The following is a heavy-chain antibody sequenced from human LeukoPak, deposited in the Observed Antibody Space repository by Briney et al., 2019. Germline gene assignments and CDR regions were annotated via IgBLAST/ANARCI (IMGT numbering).Heavy chain of an antibody. D-gene: IGHD2-15*01. CDR2: INPNSGGT. J-gene: IGHJ4*02. Sequence: ASMKVSCKASGYTFTGYYMHWVRQAPGQGLEWMGWINPNSGGTNYAQKFQGRVTMTRDTSISTAYMELSRLRSDDTAVYYCARRYCSGGSCYSGSIDYWGQGTLVTVSS. CDR1: GYTFTGYY. V-gene: IGHV1-2*02. CDR3: ARRYCSGGSCYSGSIDY.